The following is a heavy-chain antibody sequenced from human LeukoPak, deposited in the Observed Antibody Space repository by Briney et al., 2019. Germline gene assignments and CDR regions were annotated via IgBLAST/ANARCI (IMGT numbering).Heavy chain of an antibody. V-gene: IGHV1-18*01. CDR3: ARFGWLQSITAPDY. CDR2: ISAYNGNT. Sequence: GASVKVSCEASGYTFTSYGISWVRQAPGQGLEWMGWISAYNGNTNYAQKLQGRVTMTTDTSTSTAYMELRSLRSDDTAVYYCARFGWLQSITAPDYWGQGTLVTVSS. CDR1: GYTFTSYG. D-gene: IGHD5-24*01. J-gene: IGHJ4*02.